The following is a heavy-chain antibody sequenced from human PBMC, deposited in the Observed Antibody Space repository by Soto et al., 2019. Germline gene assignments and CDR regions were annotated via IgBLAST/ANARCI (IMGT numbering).Heavy chain of an antibody. J-gene: IGHJ4*02. Sequence: PGGSLRLSCAASGFTFTSYAMSWVRQAPGKGLEWVSTFSGSGGGTYYADSVKGRFTISRDNSKSTLSLKMSSLRADDTSTYYCARQDGSSAWAPFDYWGQGTLVTVSS. V-gene: IGHV3-23*01. CDR3: ARQDGSSAWAPFDY. D-gene: IGHD2-2*01. CDR1: GFTFTSYA. CDR2: FSGSGGGT.